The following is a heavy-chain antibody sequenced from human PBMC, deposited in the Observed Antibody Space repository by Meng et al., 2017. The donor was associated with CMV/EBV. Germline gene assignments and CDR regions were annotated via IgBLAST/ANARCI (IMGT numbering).Heavy chain of an antibody. CDR1: GFTFSSYG. CDR3: ATQQLVHRDY. Sequence: GESLKIPCAASGFTFSSYGMHWVRQAPGKGLEWVAFIRYDGSNKYYADSVKGRFTISRDNAKNSLFLQMNSLRAEDTALYYCATQQLVHRDYWGQGTLVTVSS. D-gene: IGHD6-13*01. J-gene: IGHJ4*02. V-gene: IGHV3-30*02. CDR2: IRYDGSNK.